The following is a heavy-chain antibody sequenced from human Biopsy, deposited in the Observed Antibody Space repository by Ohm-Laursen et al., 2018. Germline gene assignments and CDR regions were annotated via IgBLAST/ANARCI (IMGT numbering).Heavy chain of an antibody. CDR1: GGSFSTYT. CDR2: IVPIFGTA. CDR3: ARDALGGGSYRFFY. V-gene: IGHV1-69*13. J-gene: IGHJ4*02. D-gene: IGHD1-26*01. Sequence: SVKVSCKASGGSFSTYTISWVRQAPGQGLEWMGGIVPIFGTANYAQKFQGRVTITADESTSTAYMELSSLRSDDTAVYYCARDALGGGSYRFFYWGQGSLVTVSS.